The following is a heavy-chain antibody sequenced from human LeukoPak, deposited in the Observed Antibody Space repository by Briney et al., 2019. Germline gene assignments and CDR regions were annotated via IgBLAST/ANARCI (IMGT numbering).Heavy chain of an antibody. Sequence: GGSLRLSCAASGFTFSSYGMHWVRQAPGKGLEWVAVISYDGSNKYYADSVKGRFTISRDNSKNTLYLQMNSLRAADTAVYYCAKMGLGYCSGGCSADVDYWGQGTLVTVSS. V-gene: IGHV3-30*18. CDR2: ISYDGSNK. J-gene: IGHJ4*02. D-gene: IGHD2-15*01. CDR3: AKMGLGYCSGGCSADVDY. CDR1: GFTFSSYG.